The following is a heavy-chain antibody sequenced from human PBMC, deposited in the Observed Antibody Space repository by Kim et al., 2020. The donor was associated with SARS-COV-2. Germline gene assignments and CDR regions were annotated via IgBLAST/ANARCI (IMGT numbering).Heavy chain of an antibody. D-gene: IGHD3-16*01. CDR2: IRSKVHGGTI. Sequence: GGSLRLSCTASGSTFGDYAMNWVRQAPGKGLEWVGFIRSKVHGGTIEYAASVKGRFTISRDDSKSVAYLQMNSLKTEDTAVYYCTRGSLPYDYVCDHWGQGTLVTVSS. J-gene: IGHJ4*02. V-gene: IGHV3-49*04. CDR3: TRGSLPYDYVCDH. CDR1: GSTFGDYA.